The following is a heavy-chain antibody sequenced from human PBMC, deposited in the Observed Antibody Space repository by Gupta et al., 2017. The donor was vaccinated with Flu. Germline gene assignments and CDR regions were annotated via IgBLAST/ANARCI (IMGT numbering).Heavy chain of an antibody. CDR3: AKDMSPYSSSPTDHFDY. V-gene: IGHV3-30*18. D-gene: IGHD6-6*01. J-gene: IGHJ4*02. Sequence: GKGLEWVAVISYDGSNKYYADSVKGRFTISRDNSKNTLYLQMNSLRAEDTAVYYCAKDMSPYSSSPTDHFDYWGQGTLVTVSS. CDR2: ISYDGSNK.